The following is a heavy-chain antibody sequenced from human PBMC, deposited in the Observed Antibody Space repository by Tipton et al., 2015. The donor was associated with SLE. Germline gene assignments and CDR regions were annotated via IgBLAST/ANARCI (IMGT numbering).Heavy chain of an antibody. V-gene: IGHV3-11*01. CDR2: ISSSGSTI. J-gene: IGHJ3*02. CDR3: ARWGSSSSSSAFDI. Sequence: SLRLSCAASGFTFSDYYMSGIRQAPGKGLEWVSYISSSGSTIYYADSVKGRFTISRDNAKNSLYLQMNSLRAEDTAEYYCARWGSSSSSSAFDIWGQGTMVTVSS. CDR1: GFTFSDYY. D-gene: IGHD6-6*01.